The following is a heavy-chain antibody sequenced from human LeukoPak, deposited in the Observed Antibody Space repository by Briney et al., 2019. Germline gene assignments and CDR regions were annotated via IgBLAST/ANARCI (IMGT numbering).Heavy chain of an antibody. Sequence: SETLSLTCTVSGGSISTSNYYWGWIRQPPGKGLEWIGNIFYSGSTYYSPSLKSRVTISLDTSRNQFSLKLNSVTAADTAVYYCAREGIAAAGAYFDYWGQGTLVTVSS. CDR2: IFYSGST. V-gene: IGHV4-39*07. J-gene: IGHJ4*02. CDR3: AREGIAAAGAYFDY. CDR1: GGSISTSNYY. D-gene: IGHD6-13*01.